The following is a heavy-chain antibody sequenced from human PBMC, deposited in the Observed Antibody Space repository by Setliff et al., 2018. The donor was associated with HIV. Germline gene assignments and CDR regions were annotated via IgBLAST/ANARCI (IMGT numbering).Heavy chain of an antibody. Sequence: PSETLSLTCAVYGGSFSAYHWSWIRQTPGKGLEWLGEINHSGSTAYNLALKSRVSMSIDTSKNQFSLKLTSVTAADTAIYYCARGRDYTGSWFRPFYLDFWGHGNLVTVSS. J-gene: IGHJ4*01. CDR2: INHSGST. V-gene: IGHV4-34*01. D-gene: IGHD3-3*01. CDR3: ARGRDYTGSWFRPFYLDF. CDR1: GGSFSAYH.